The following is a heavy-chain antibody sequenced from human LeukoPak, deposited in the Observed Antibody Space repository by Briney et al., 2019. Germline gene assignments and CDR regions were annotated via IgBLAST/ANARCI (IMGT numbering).Heavy chain of an antibody. D-gene: IGHD3-22*01. CDR2: INPNSGGT. CDR3: ASDNYYDSSGYYY. V-gene: IGHV1-2*06. J-gene: IGHJ4*02. CDR1: GYTFTGYY. Sequence: ASVKVSCKASGYTFTGYYMHWVRQAPGQGLEWMGRINPNSGGTNYAQKFQGRVTMTGDTSISTAYMELSRLRSDDTAVYYCASDNYYDSSGYYYWGQGTLVTVSS.